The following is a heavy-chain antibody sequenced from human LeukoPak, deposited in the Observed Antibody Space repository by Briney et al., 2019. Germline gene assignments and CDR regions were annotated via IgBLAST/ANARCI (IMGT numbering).Heavy chain of an antibody. J-gene: IGHJ4*02. D-gene: IGHD3-16*01. CDR1: GFTFGRYW. CDR3: AGGLWTFDY. CDR2: IKEDGSEK. Sequence: PGGSLRLSCAASGFTFGRYWMTWVRQAPGKGLEWVANIKEDGSEKYYVDSVKGRFTISRDNAKNSLYLQMKSLRGEDTAVYYCAGGLWTFDYWGQGILVTVSS. V-gene: IGHV3-7*04.